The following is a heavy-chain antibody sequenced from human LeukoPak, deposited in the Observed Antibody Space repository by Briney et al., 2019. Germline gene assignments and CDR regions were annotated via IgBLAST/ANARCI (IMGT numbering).Heavy chain of an antibody. CDR3: ARHGTVSYDTSGYYIY. Sequence: SETLSLTCTVSGGPISTYFWSWIRRPPGEGLEWIGYISYSGTTNYNPSLKSRVTMSVDTYKNQFSLKLSSVTAADTAVYYCARHGTVSYDTSGYYIYWGQGTLVTVSS. V-gene: IGHV4-59*08. J-gene: IGHJ4*02. D-gene: IGHD3-22*01. CDR2: ISYSGTT. CDR1: GGPISTYF.